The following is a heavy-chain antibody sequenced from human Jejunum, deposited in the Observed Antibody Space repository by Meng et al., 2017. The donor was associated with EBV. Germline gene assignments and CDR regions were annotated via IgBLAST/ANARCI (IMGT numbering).Heavy chain of an antibody. CDR1: GDSISSSNW. V-gene: IGHV4-4*02. CDR3: VRYGSGYFPALWY. D-gene: IGHD3-3*01. Sequence: VARKGAGPGLVKPSGTLSLTCAVAGDSISSSNWWSWVRQPPGKGLEWIGEIYHSGSTNYNPSLKSRVTISVDKSKNQFSLKLSSVTAADTAVYYCVRYGSGYFPALWYWGQGTLVTVSS. J-gene: IGHJ4*02. CDR2: IYHSGST.